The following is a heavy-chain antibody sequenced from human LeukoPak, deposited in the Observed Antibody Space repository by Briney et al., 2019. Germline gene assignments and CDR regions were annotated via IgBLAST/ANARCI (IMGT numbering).Heavy chain of an antibody. V-gene: IGHV3-30*02. CDR1: GFTFSSYG. CDR2: IRYDGSNK. CDR3: AEDPFGSAGTIGVAFDY. D-gene: IGHD6-13*01. J-gene: IGHJ4*02. Sequence: QTGGSLRLSCAASGFTFSSYGMHWVRQAPGKGLEWVAFIRYDGSNKYYADSVKGRFTISRDNSKNTLYLQMNSLRAEDTAVYYCAEDPFGSAGTIGVAFDYWGQGTLVTVSS.